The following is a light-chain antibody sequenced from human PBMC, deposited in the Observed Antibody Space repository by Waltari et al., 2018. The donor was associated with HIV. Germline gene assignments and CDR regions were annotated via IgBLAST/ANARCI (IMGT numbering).Light chain of an antibody. V-gene: IGLV1-51*01. CDR2: DNN. Sequence: QSVLTQPPSVSAAPGQKVTIPCSGSSSHIGHNYVSWSQQLPGTAPKLLIYDNNKRPSGIPDRFSGSKSGTSATLGITGLQTGDEADYYCGTWDSSLSAVVFGGGTKLTVL. CDR1: SSHIGHNY. J-gene: IGLJ2*01. CDR3: GTWDSSLSAVV.